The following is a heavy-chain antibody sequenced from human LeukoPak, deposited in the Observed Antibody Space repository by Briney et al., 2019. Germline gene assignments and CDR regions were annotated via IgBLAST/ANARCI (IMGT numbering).Heavy chain of an antibody. V-gene: IGHV3-23*01. CDR2: ISGSGGST. J-gene: IGHJ6*03. CDR3: ARGRYYYGSGSYYYYMDV. D-gene: IGHD3-10*01. Sequence: GGSLRLSCAASGFTFSTSSMSWVRQAPGKGLAWVSSISGSGGSTYYADSVKGRFTISRDNSKNTLYLQMNSLRAEDTAVYYCARGRYYYGSGSYYYYMDVWGKGTTVTISS. CDR1: GFTFSTSS.